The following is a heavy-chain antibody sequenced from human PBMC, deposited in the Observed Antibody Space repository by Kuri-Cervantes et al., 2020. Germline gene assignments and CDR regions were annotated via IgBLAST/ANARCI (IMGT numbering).Heavy chain of an antibody. CDR2: INHSGST. CDR3: ARDSEYCSGGSCYSA. CDR1: GGSFSGYY. J-gene: IGHJ4*02. Sequence: SETLSLTCAVYGGSFSGYYWSWIRQPPGKGLEWIGEINHSGSTYYNPSLKSRVTISVDTSKNQFSLKLSSVTAADTAVYYCARDSEYCSGGSCYSAWGQGTLVTVSS. D-gene: IGHD2-15*01. V-gene: IGHV4-34*01.